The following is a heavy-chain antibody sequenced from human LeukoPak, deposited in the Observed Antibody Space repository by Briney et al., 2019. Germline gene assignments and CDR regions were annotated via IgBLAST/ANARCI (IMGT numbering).Heavy chain of an antibody. V-gene: IGHV4-59*01. J-gene: IGHJ6*03. D-gene: IGHD3-22*01. CDR1: SASISSYY. CDR2: IYYSGSP. Sequence: PSETLSLTCTVASASISSYYWSWIRHPPGKGLEWIGYIYYSGSPNYNPSLTSRVTISVDTSKNQFSLKLSSVTAADTAVYYCAREVRDPSYYYYMDVWGKGTTVTVSS. CDR3: AREVRDPSYYYYMDV.